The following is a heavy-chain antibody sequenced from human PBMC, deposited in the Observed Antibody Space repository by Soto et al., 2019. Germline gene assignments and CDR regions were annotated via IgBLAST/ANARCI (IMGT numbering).Heavy chain of an antibody. J-gene: IGHJ4*02. V-gene: IGHV4-34*01. D-gene: IGHD3-3*01. CDR3: SRTRGIFGVVIILAYYFDY. CDR2: INHSGST. Sequence: SETLSLTCAVYGGSFSGYYWSWIRQPPGKKLEWIGEINHSGSTNYNPSLKSRVTISVDTSKNQFSLKLSSVTAADTAVYYCSRTRGIFGVVIILAYYFDYWGQGTLVTVSS. CDR1: GGSFSGYY.